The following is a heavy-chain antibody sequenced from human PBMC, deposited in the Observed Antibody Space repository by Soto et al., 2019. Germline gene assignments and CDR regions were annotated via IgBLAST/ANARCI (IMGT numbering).Heavy chain of an antibody. D-gene: IGHD6-13*01. CDR1: GLTFTSYD. V-gene: IGHV1-8*01. CDR3: ARWAALAGHY. CDR2: VNPNSGHT. Sequence: ASAKVSCKESGLTFTSYDIKWVRQATGQGPEWMGWVNPNSGHTGYAQKFQGRVTVTRNNSINTAYMELSSLRSEDTAVYYCARWAALAGHYWGQGTLVTVSS. J-gene: IGHJ4*02.